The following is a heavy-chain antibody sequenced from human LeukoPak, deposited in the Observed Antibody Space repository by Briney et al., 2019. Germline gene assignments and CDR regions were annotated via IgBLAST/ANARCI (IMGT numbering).Heavy chain of an antibody. D-gene: IGHD1-1*01. CDR3: ARDVSGTGGKDY. CDR1: GFTVSSNY. CDR2: IYSGGST. V-gene: IGHV3-66*01. Sequence: GGSLRLSCAASGFTVSSNYMSWVRQAPGKGLEWVSVIYSGGSTYYADSVKGRFTISRDNSKNTLYLQMNSLRAEGTAVYYCARDVSGTGGKDYWGQGTLVTVSS. J-gene: IGHJ4*02.